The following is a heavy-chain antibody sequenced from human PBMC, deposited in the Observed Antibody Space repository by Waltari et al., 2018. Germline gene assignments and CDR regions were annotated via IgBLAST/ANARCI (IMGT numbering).Heavy chain of an antibody. V-gene: IGHV3-33*05. CDR2: IKYDGRIK. J-gene: IGHJ6*02. Sequence: QVHVVESGGGVVQPGGSLRLSCAASGFTLGNYGMHWVRQAPGKGVEWVAVIKYDGRIKNYADSVKGRFTISRENSKNTLYLEMKSLRAEDTAVYYCAREYSRICFHALDGWGQGTAVTVSS. CDR3: AREYSRICFHALDG. D-gene: IGHD6-13*01. CDR1: GFTLGNYG.